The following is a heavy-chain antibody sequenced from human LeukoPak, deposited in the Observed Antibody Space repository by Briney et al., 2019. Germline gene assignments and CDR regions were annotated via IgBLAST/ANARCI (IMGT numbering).Heavy chain of an antibody. Sequence: GGSLRLSCAASGFTFSRYAMHWGRQAPGKGLECVSAISSNGGSTYYANSVKGRFTISRDNSKNTLYLQMGSLRAEDMAVYYCARESATSAWLFDSWGQGTLVTVSS. V-gene: IGHV3-64*01. CDR1: GFTFSRYA. CDR2: ISSNGGST. D-gene: IGHD6-19*01. CDR3: ARESATSAWLFDS. J-gene: IGHJ4*02.